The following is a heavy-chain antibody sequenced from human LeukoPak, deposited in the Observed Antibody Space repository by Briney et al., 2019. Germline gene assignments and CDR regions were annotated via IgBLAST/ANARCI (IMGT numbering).Heavy chain of an antibody. J-gene: IGHJ4*02. CDR3: ARENQWGNDY. D-gene: IGHD1-26*01. V-gene: IGHV3-74*01. Sequence: ETLSLTCTVSGGSISSSSYYWGWIRQPPGKGLVWVSRMNTDGSSISYTDSVKGRFTISRDNAKNTLYLQMNSLRAEDTAVYYCARENQWGNDYWGQGTLVTVSS. CDR1: GGSISSSSYY. CDR2: MNTDGSSI.